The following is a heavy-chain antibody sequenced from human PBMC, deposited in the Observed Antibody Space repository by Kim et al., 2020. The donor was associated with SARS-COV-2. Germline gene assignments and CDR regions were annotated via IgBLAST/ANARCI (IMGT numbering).Heavy chain of an antibody. CDR2: IIPIFGTA. V-gene: IGHV1-69*13. CDR3: ARAGRSSMEKYYDFWSGPENYYYYGMDV. Sequence: SVKVSCKASGGTFSSYAISWVRQAPGQGLEWMGGIIPIFGTANYAQKFQGRVTITADESTSTAYMELSSLRSEDTAVYYCARAGRSSMEKYYDFWSGPENYYYYGMDVWGQGTTVTVSS. J-gene: IGHJ6*02. CDR1: GGTFSSYA. D-gene: IGHD3-3*01.